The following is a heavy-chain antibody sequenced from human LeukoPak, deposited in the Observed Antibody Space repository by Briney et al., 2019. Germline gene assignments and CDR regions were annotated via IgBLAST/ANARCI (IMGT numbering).Heavy chain of an antibody. CDR1: GYTFTGYY. CDR2: INPNSGGT. J-gene: IGHJ4*02. D-gene: IGHD6-19*01. Sequence: GASVKVSCKASGYTFTGYYMHWVRQAPGQGLEWMGWINPNSGGTNYAQKFQGWVTMTRDTSISTAYMELSRLRSDDTAVYYCAREPGYSSDYAFDYWGQGTLVTVS. V-gene: IGHV1-2*04. CDR3: AREPGYSSDYAFDY.